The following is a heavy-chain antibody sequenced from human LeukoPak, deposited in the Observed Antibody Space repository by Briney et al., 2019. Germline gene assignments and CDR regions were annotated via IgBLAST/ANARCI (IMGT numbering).Heavy chain of an antibody. D-gene: IGHD4-23*01. CDR2: TSYDGSNK. V-gene: IGHV3-30*01. J-gene: IGHJ3*02. CDR3: AGDLGTRPFDI. Sequence: GGSLRLSCAASGFTVSSNYMTWVRQAPGKGLEWVAVTSYDGSNKYYADSVKGRFTISRDNSKNTLYLQMDSLRAEDTAVYYCAGDLGTRPFDIWGQGTMVTVSS. CDR1: GFTVSSNY.